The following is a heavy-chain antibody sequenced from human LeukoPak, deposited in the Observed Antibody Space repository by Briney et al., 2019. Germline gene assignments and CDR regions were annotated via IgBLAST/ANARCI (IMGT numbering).Heavy chain of an antibody. CDR3: AREGNYGDPHIAY. D-gene: IGHD1-7*01. CDR1: GFTFSIYG. J-gene: IGHJ4*02. CDR2: ISSSGSTI. Sequence: GGSLRLSCAASGFTFSIYGMHWVRQAPGKGLEWVSYISSSGSTIYYADSVKGRFTISRDNAKNSLYLQMNSLRAEDTAVYYCAREGNYGDPHIAYWGQGTLVTVSS. V-gene: IGHV3-48*04.